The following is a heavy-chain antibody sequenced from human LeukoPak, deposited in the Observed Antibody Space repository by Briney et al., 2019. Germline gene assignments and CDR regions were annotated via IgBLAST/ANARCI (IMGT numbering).Heavy chain of an antibody. J-gene: IGHJ5*02. CDR2: INHSGST. D-gene: IGHD4-17*01. V-gene: IGHV4-34*01. CDR3: ARGLLYGDQNNWFDP. Sequence: GSLRLSCAASGIIITSYWMSWIRQPPGKGLEWIGEINHSGSTNYNPSLKSRVTISVDTSKNQFSLKLSSVTAADTAVYYCARGLLYGDQNNWFDPWGQGTLVTVSS. CDR1: GIIITSYW.